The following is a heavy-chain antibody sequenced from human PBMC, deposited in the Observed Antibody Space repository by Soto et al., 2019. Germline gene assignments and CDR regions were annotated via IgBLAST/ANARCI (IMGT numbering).Heavy chain of an antibody. CDR1: GLSFSSYA. CDR2: ISRSGNST. Sequence: EVQVLESGGGLAQPGRSLRLSCAVSGLSFSSYAMTWVRQSPGKGLEWVSSISRSGNSTYSADSVRGRYTISRHNSKNTLYLQMNSLRAEDTAVYYCAKDAKILDWLPTSYYFDSWGQGTLVTVSS. J-gene: IGHJ4*02. CDR3: AKDAKILDWLPTSYYFDS. D-gene: IGHD3-9*01. V-gene: IGHV3-23*01.